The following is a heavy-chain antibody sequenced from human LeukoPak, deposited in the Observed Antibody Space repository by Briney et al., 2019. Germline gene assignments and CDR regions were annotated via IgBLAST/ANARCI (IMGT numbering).Heavy chain of an antibody. J-gene: IGHJ5*02. CDR1: GFTFNDYY. Sequence: GGSLRLSCAASGFTFNDYYMSWIRQAPGKGREWLSYINIGGTNTHYADSVKGRFTISRDNAKKSLYLGMNNLRAEDTAVYYCATDGAGFDTWGQGVLVTVSS. CDR2: INIGGTNT. V-gene: IGHV3-11*01. CDR3: ATDGAGFDT.